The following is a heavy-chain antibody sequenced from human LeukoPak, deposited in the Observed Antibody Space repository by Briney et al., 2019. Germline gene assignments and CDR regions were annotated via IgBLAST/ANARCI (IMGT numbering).Heavy chain of an antibody. CDR2: IYYSGST. CDR1: GGSISSYY. V-gene: IGHV4-59*01. J-gene: IGHJ6*03. Sequence: SETLSLTCTVSGGSISSYYWSWTRQPPGKGLEWIGYIYYSGSTNYNPSLKSRVTISVDTSKNQFSLKLSSVTAADTAVYYCARTISTYYFYYMDVWGKGTTVTVSS. CDR3: ARTISTYYFYYMDV. D-gene: IGHD3-3*01.